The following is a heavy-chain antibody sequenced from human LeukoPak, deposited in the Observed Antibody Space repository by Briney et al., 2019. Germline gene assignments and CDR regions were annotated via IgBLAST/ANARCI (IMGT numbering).Heavy chain of an antibody. CDR2: ISYDGSNK. CDR3: AKREGQWLPD. D-gene: IGHD6-19*01. Sequence: GGSLRLSCAASGFTFSSYGMHWVRQAPGKGLEWVAVISYDGSNKYYADSVKGRFTISRDNSKNTLYLQMNSLRAEDTAVYYCAKREGQWLPDWGQETLVTVSS. V-gene: IGHV3-30*18. J-gene: IGHJ4*02. CDR1: GFTFSSYG.